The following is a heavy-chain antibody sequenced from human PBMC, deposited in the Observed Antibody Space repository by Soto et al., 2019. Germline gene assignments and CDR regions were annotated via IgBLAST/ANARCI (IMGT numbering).Heavy chain of an antibody. Sequence: ASVKVSFKASGYTFTIYSITWVRQAPGQGLEWMGWISAYNGNTDYAQKFQGRVTMTTDTSTSTAYMELRSLTSDDTAVYYGARDKAGAVDAFDIWGQGTMVTVSS. J-gene: IGHJ3*02. CDR2: ISAYNGNT. CDR1: GYTFTIYS. D-gene: IGHD1-26*01. V-gene: IGHV1-18*01. CDR3: ARDKAGAVDAFDI.